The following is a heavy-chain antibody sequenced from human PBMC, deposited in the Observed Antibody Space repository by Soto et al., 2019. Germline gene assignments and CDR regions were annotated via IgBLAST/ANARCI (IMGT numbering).Heavy chain of an antibody. J-gene: IGHJ4*02. CDR3: ARSLYSGYDQTSDY. V-gene: IGHV4-34*01. D-gene: IGHD5-12*01. Sequence: SETLSLTCAVYGGSFSGYYWSWIRQPPGKGLEWIGEINHSGSTNYNPSLKSRVTISVDTSKNQFSLKLSSVTAADTAVYYCARSLYSGYDQTSDYWGQGTLVTVSS. CDR2: INHSGST. CDR1: GGSFSGYY.